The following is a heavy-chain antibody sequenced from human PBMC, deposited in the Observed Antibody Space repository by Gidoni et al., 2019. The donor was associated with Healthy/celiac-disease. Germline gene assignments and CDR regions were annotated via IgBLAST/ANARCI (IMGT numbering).Heavy chain of an antibody. CDR3: ARQWLATTNWCDP. CDR1: GGSIRSSRYY. D-gene: IGHD6-19*01. Sequence: QLQLQASGPGLVKPSATLSLTCTLSGGSIRSSRYYWGWIRQPPGQGLEWIGSIHYRGSTDDNPSLKSRVTRSVDTSKTRFSLKLSSVTAADTAVYYCARQWLATTNWCDPWGQGTLVTVSS. CDR2: IHYRGST. V-gene: IGHV4-39*01. J-gene: IGHJ5*02.